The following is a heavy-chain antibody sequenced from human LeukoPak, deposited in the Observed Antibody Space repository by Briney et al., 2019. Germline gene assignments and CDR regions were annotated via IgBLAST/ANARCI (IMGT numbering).Heavy chain of an antibody. J-gene: IGHJ2*01. Sequence: SETLSLTCTVSGGSISSYYWSWIRQPPGKGLEWIGYIYYSGSTNYNPSLKSRVTISVDTSKNQFSLKLSSVSAADTAVYYCARGSPPSAYDSSGYYQDWYFDLWGRGTLVTVSS. CDR3: ARGSPPSAYDSSGYYQDWYFDL. D-gene: IGHD3-22*01. V-gene: IGHV4-59*01. CDR1: GGSISSYY. CDR2: IYYSGST.